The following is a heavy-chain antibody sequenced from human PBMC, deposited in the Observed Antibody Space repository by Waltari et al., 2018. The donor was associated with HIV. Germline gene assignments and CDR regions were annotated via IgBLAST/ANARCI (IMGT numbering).Heavy chain of an antibody. CDR3: AKDQDGGDRSFDY. CDR2: ILSDGSTK. D-gene: IGHD2-21*02. Sequence: QVHLVESGGDVVQPGRSLRLSCSASGFSFSRNGMHWVRQAPGKGLEWVAGILSDGSTKYYTDPVKGRFTISRDNSKNTLYLQMNSLRPEDTAVYYCAKDQDGGDRSFDYWGQGTLVTVSS. V-gene: IGHV3-30*18. J-gene: IGHJ4*02. CDR1: GFSFSRNG.